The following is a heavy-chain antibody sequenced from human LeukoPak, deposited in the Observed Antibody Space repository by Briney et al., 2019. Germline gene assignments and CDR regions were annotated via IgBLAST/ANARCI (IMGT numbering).Heavy chain of an antibody. CDR1: GGSISSYY. CDR3: ARAALTGYYFPFDY. D-gene: IGHD3-9*01. J-gene: IGHJ4*02. Sequence: PSETLSLTCTVSGGSISSYYCSWIRQPPGKGLEWIGYIYYSGSTNYNPSLKSRVTISVDTSKNQFSLKLSSVTAADTAVYYCARAALTGYYFPFDYWGQGTLVTVSS. V-gene: IGHV4-59*01. CDR2: IYYSGST.